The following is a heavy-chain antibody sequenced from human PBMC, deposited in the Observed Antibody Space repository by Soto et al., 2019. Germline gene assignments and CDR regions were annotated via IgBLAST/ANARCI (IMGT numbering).Heavy chain of an antibody. J-gene: IGHJ5*02. CDR3: AKDTVPVATPWFDP. CDR2: LSGSGGST. V-gene: IGHV3-23*01. D-gene: IGHD2-2*01. CDR1: GFTFSNYA. Sequence: EVQLLESGGGLVQPGGSLRLSCAASGFTFSNYAMSWVLQAPGKGLEWVSTLSGSGGSTYYADSVKGRFTISRDNSKNTLYLQMNSLRAEDTAVYYCAKDTVPVATPWFDPWGQGTLVTVSS.